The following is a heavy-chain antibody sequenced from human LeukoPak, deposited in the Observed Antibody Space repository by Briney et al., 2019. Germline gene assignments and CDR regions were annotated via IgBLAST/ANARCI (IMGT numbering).Heavy chain of an antibody. CDR3: ARHRSGYAFDY. Sequence: SETLSLTCAVSGYSISSGYYWGWIRQPPGKGLEWIGGIYHSGSTYYNPSLKSRVTISVDTSKNQFSLKLSSVTAADTAVYYCARHRSGYAFDYWGQGTLVTVSS. D-gene: IGHD3-22*01. CDR2: IYHSGST. V-gene: IGHV4-38-2*01. CDR1: GYSISSGYY. J-gene: IGHJ4*02.